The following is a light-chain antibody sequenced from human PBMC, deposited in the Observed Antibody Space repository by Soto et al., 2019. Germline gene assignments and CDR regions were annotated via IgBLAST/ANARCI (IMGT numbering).Light chain of an antibody. V-gene: IGKV3-15*01. CDR1: QSVGTN. CDR3: QHYNNWPPWT. J-gene: IGKJ1*01. Sequence: EIVMTQSPSTLSVSPGERATLSCRASQSVGTNLAWYQQKPGQAPRLLFYGASTRATGIPARFSGSGSGTEFTLTISSLQSEDFAVYYCQHYNNWPPWTFGQGTKVEIK. CDR2: GAS.